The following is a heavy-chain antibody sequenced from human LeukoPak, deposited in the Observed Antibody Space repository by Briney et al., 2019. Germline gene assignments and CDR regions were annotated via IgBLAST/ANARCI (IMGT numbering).Heavy chain of an antibody. D-gene: IGHD3-22*01. CDR1: GFTFSRNW. CDR2: INSDVSST. V-gene: IGHV3-74*01. Sequence: GGSLRLSCAASGFTFSRNWMHWVRQAPGKGLVWVSCINSDVSSTSYADSVKGRFTISRDNAKNTLYLQMNSLRAEDTAVYYCARPTYYYDALFDYWGQGTLVTVSS. J-gene: IGHJ4*02. CDR3: ARPTYYYDALFDY.